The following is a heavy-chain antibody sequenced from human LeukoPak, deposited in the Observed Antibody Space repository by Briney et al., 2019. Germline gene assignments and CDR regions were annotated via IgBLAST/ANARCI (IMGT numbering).Heavy chain of an antibody. D-gene: IGHD6-19*01. V-gene: IGHV4-4*07. CDR3: ARAPLYSSGWSFDY. CDR2: IYAGGSI. CDR1: GGSISDYY. Sequence: SETLSLTCTVSGGSISDYYWSWIRQPAGKGLELIGRIYAGGSIHYNPSLKSRVTMSADTSKNQFSLNLSSVTAADTAVYYCARAPLYSSGWSFDYWGQGTLVTVSS. J-gene: IGHJ4*02.